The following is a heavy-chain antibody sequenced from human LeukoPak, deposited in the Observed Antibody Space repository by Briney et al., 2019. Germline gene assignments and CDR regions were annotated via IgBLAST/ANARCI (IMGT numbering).Heavy chain of an antibody. CDR2: ISSSGSTI. CDR3: AKRDWPYYFDY. V-gene: IGHV3-48*03. D-gene: IGHD3/OR15-3a*01. Sequence: PGGSLRLSCAASGFTFSSYEMNWVRQAPGKGLEWVSYISSSGSTIYYADSVKGRFSISRDNSKNILYLQMNSLRAEDTAVYYCAKRDWPYYFDYWGQGTLVTVSS. CDR1: GFTFSSYE. J-gene: IGHJ4*02.